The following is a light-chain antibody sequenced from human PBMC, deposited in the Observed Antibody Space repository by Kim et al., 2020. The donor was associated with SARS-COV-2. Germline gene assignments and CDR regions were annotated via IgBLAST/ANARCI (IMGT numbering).Light chain of an antibody. V-gene: IGLV1-47*01. CDR1: SSNIGSHY. J-gene: IGLJ3*02. Sequence: ELTQPPSASGTPGQRVTISCSGSSSNIGSHYVFWYQQLPGTAPPLLISRNNQRPSGVPDRFSGSKSGTSASLAISGLRSEDEADYYCAAWDDSLSAWVFGGGTQLTVL. CDR2: RNN. CDR3: AAWDDSLSAWV.